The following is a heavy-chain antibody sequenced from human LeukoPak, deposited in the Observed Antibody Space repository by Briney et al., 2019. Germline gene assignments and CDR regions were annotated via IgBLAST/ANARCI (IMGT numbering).Heavy chain of an antibody. V-gene: IGHV3-30*18. CDR1: GFTFSDHY. Sequence: PGGSLRLSCAASGFTFSDHYMDWVRQAPGKGLEWVAVISYDGSNKYYADSVKGRFTISRDNSKNTLYLQMNSLRAEDTAVYYCAKGEEQWLVQRYYYGMDVWGQGTTVTVSS. D-gene: IGHD6-19*01. CDR3: AKGEEQWLVQRYYYGMDV. CDR2: ISYDGSNK. J-gene: IGHJ6*02.